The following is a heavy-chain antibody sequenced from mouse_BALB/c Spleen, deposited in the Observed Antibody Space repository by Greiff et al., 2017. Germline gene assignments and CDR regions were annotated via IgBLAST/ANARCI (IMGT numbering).Heavy chain of an antibody. Sequence: QVQLQQSGAELVRPGTSVKVSCKASGYAFTNYLIEWVKQRPGQGLEWIGVINPGSGGTNYNEKFKGKATLTADKSSSTAYMQLSSLTSDDSAVYFCARGRDDWYFDVWGAGTTVTVSS. CDR2: INPGSGGT. D-gene: IGHD3-3*01. V-gene: IGHV1-54*01. CDR1: GYAFTNYL. J-gene: IGHJ1*01. CDR3: ARGRDDWYFDV.